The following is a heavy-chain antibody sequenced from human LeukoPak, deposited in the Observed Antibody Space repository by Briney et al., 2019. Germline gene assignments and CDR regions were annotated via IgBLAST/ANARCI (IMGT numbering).Heavy chain of an antibody. CDR3: ARDRDWAFDY. CDR1: RFSFSSYG. V-gene: IGHV3-30*19. Sequence: GGSLRLSCAASRFSFSSYGMHWVRQAPGKGLEWVAVISYDGSNKYYADSVKGRFTISRDNSKNTLSLQMNSLRTEDTAVYYCARDRDWAFDYWGQGILVTVSS. J-gene: IGHJ4*02. D-gene: IGHD2-21*01. CDR2: ISYDGSNK.